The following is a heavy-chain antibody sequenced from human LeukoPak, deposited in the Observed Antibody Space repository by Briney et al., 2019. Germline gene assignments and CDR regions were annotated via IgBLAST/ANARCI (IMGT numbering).Heavy chain of an antibody. J-gene: IGHJ5*02. V-gene: IGHV3-23*01. CDR1: GFTFSSYA. CDR2: ISGSGGST. CDR3: AKGPDSSGLNWFDP. Sequence: QSGGSLRLSCAASGFTFSSYAMSWVRQAPGKGLEWVSAISGSGGSTYYADSVKGRFTISRDNSKNTLYLQMHSLRAEDTAVYYCAKGPDSSGLNWFDPWGQGTLVTVSS. D-gene: IGHD6-19*01.